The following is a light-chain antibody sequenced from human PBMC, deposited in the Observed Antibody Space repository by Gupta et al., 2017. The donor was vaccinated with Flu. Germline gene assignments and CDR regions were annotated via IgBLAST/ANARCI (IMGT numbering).Light chain of an antibody. CDR1: QSLVHSDGNTY. V-gene: IGKV2-24*01. CDR2: KSS. J-gene: IGKJ2*01. CDR3: RQAKHYPYT. Sequence: DVVMTQTPLYLPVTLGQAASISCRSTQSLVHSDGNTYLNWLHQRPGQPPRLLIYKSSDRGSGVPDRFTGSGAGTDFTLKISRVETEDVGIYYCRQAKHYPYTFGQGTKVEI.